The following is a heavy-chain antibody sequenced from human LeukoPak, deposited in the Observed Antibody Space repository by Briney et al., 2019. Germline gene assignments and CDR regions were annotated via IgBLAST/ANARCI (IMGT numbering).Heavy chain of an antibody. CDR1: GGTFSSYA. Sequence: GASVKVSCKASGGTFSSYAISWVRQAPGQGLEWMGGIIPIFGTANYAQKFQGRVTITADESTSTAYMELSSLRSEDTAVYYRARDSGYDCSGGSCYGPYFFDYWGQGTLVTVSS. J-gene: IGHJ4*02. D-gene: IGHD2-15*01. CDR3: ARDSGYDCSGGSCYGPYFFDY. CDR2: IIPIFGTA. V-gene: IGHV1-69*13.